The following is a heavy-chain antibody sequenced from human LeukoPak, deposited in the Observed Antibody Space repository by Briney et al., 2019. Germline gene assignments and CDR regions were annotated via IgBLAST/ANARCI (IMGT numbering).Heavy chain of an antibody. CDR1: GGSFSGYY. CDR3: ARVRGDYVYGY. CDR2: INHSGST. J-gene: IGHJ4*02. D-gene: IGHD4-17*01. Sequence: SETLSLTCAVYGGSFSGYYWSWIRQPPGKGLEWIGEINHSGSTNYNPPLKSRVTISVDTSKNQFSLKLSSVTAADTAVYYCARVRGDYVYGYWGQGTLVTVSS. V-gene: IGHV4-34*01.